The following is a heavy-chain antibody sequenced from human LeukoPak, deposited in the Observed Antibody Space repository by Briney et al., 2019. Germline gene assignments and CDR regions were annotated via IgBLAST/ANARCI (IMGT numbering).Heavy chain of an antibody. CDR2: ISYDGSNK. CDR1: GFTFSSYG. V-gene: IGHV3-30*18. CDR3: AKDRHYIVVVPAARFYGMDV. Sequence: GGSLRFSCAASGFTFSSYGMLWVRQAPGKGLEWVAVISYDGSNKYYADSVKGRFTISRDNSKNTLYLQMNSLRAEDTAVYYCAKDRHYIVVVPAARFYGMDVWGQGTTVTVSS. J-gene: IGHJ6*02. D-gene: IGHD2-2*01.